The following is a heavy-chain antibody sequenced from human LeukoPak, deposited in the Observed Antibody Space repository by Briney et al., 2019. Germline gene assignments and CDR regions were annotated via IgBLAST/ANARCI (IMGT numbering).Heavy chain of an antibody. D-gene: IGHD3-22*01. V-gene: IGHV3-23*01. Sequence: GGSLRLPCAASGFTFSTYAMAWVRRAPGKGLEWVSGISASGDTTYYGDSVKGRFIISKDYSKNTLYLQMNGLRAEDTALYYCASRPRSTVVAPWDYWGQGTLVTVSS. CDR2: ISASGDTT. J-gene: IGHJ4*02. CDR3: ASRPRSTVVAPWDY. CDR1: GFTFSTYA.